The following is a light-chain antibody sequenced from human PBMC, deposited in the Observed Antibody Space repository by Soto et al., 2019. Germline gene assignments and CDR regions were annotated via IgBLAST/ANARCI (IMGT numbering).Light chain of an antibody. CDR3: MQGKHWPWT. CDR1: QSLVYSDGNTY. J-gene: IGKJ1*01. V-gene: IGKV2-30*01. CDR2: KVS. Sequence: DVVMTQSPLSLPVTLGQPASISCRSSQSLVYSDGNTYLNWFQQRPGQSPRRLIYKVSNRDSGVPDRFSGSGSGTDFTVKISRVEAEDVGVYYCMQGKHWPWTFGQGTKVEIK.